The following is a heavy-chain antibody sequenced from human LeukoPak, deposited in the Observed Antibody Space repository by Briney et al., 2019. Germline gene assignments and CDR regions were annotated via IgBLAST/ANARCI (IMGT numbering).Heavy chain of an antibody. CDR1: GGSISSSVYY. CDR3: ATYSGTFYLQFDY. J-gene: IGHJ4*02. D-gene: IGHD1-26*01. Sequence: SETLSLTSTVSGGSISSSVYYWGWTRQPPGKGLEWIVSISYSGSTYHNPSLKSRVTISVDTSKNRFSLKLISVTAADTAVYYCATYSGTFYLQFDYWGQGTLVTVSS. CDR2: ISYSGST. V-gene: IGHV4-39*01.